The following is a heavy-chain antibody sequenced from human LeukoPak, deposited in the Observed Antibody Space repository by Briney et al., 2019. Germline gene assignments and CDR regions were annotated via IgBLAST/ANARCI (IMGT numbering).Heavy chain of an antibody. J-gene: IGHJ3*02. CDR2: SNPNSGFT. V-gene: IGHV1-2*02. CDR1: VYSFIDHY. Sequence: GASVNVSCKASVYSFIDHYIHWVRQAPGQGLEWMGWSNPNSGFTDYAQTFQGRVTLTRDTSISTAYMELSRLTFDDTAVYYCARDGAFDIWGQGTMVTVSS. CDR3: ARDGAFDI.